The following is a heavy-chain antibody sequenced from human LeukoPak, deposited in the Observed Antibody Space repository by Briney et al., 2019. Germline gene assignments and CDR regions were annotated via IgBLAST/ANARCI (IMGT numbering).Heavy chain of an antibody. V-gene: IGHV2-5*01. J-gene: IGHJ4*01. CDR1: GFSVSTSGVV. Sequence: SGPTLVKPTQTLTLTFTLSGFSVSTSGVVVGWVRQPPGKAPEWLAFIYWNDDKRYSPSLTSRLTITRDSSKNQVVLTMTNMDPVDTATYYCAHRTSVTSVDYWGQGTLVTVSS. D-gene: IGHD4-17*01. CDR2: IYWNDDK. CDR3: AHRTSVTSVDY.